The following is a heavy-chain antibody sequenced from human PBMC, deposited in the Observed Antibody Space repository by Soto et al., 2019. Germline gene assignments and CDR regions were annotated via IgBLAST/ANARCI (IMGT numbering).Heavy chain of an antibody. CDR2: IYPGDSDN. CDR1: GYSFTSYW. D-gene: IGHD6-6*01. CDR3: ARGGRIAARPYYYGMDV. J-gene: IGHJ6*02. Sequence: PGESLKISCKGSGYSFTSYWIGWVRQMPGKGLEWMGIIYPGDSDNRYSPSFQGQVTISADKSISTAYLQWSSLKASDTAMYYCARGGRIAARPYYYGMDVWGQGTTVTVSS. V-gene: IGHV5-51*01.